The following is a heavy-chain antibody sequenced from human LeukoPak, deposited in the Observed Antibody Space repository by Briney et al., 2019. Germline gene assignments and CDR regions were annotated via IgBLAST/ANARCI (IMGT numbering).Heavy chain of an antibody. V-gene: IGHV3-74*01. D-gene: IGHD1-26*01. J-gene: IGHJ4*02. CDR1: GFTFSSYW. CDR2: INSDGSST. CDR3: ARVLDSGGAIDY. Sequence: GGSLRLSCAASGFTFSSYWMHWVRQVPGKGLVWVSRINSDGSSTSYADSVKGRFTISRDDAKNTLYLQMNSLRAEDTAVYYCARVLDSGGAIDYWGQGTLVTVSS.